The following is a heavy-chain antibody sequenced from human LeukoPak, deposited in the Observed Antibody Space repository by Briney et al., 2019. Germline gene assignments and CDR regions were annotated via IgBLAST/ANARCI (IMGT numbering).Heavy chain of an antibody. CDR2: IYHSGTS. V-gene: IGHV4-30-4*01. CDR3: ARRDVATHRFNY. CDR1: GDSISSGASY. J-gene: IGHJ4*02. D-gene: IGHD5-12*01. Sequence: SQTLSFTCTVSGDSISSGASYWSWIRRPPGEGLEWIGYIYHSGTSYYNPSLRSRVSISVDTSKNQFSLNLRSVTDADTAVYYCARRDVATHRFNYWGQGALVTVSS.